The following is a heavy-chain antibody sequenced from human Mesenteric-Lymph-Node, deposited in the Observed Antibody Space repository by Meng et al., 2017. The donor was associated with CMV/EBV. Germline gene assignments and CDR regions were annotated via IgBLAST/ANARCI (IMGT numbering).Heavy chain of an antibody. J-gene: IGHJ4*02. V-gene: IGHV3-9*01. CDR1: GFRFDDYG. D-gene: IGHD6-25*01. Sequence: GGSLRLSCEASGFRFDDYGMHWVRQAPGKGLEWVAAISWNSGSIAYADSVKGRFTISRDNAKNSLYLQMNSLKSEDTAFYYCAKGQYSSAFFDYWGQGTLVTVSS. CDR2: ISWNSGSI. CDR3: AKGQYSSAFFDY.